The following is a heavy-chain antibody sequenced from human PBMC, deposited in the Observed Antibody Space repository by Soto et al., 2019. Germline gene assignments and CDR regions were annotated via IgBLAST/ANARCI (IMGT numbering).Heavy chain of an antibody. CDR2: ISGSGGNT. J-gene: IGHJ4*02. V-gene: IGHV3-23*01. Sequence: EVQVLESGGGLVQPGGSLRLSCAASGFTFSDYAMSWVRQAPGKGLEWVSTISGSGGNTYYADSVKGRFTISRDNSKNTLFLEMNTLRAVDPAVYYCAKDQRPGLSTPYFDYWGQGTLVTVSS. CDR1: GFTFSDYA. CDR3: AKDQRPGLSTPYFDY.